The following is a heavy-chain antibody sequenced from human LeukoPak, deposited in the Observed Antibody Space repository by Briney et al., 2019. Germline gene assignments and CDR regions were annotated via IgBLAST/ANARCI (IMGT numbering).Heavy chain of an antibody. V-gene: IGHV4-34*01. CDR1: GGSFSGYY. D-gene: IGHD6-13*01. CDR3: ASSGIAALGPHY. J-gene: IGHJ4*02. CDR2: INHSGNT. Sequence: SETLSLTCAVYGGSFSGYYWSWIRQPPGKGLEWIGEINHSGNTNYNPSLKSRVTISVDTSKNQFSLKLSSVTAADTAVYYCASSGIAALGPHYWGQGTLVTVSS.